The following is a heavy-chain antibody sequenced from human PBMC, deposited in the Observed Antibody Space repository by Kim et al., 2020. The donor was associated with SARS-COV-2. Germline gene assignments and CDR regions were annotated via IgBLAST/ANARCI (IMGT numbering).Heavy chain of an antibody. D-gene: IGHD6-19*01. CDR2: ISSSSSYI. CDR3: ARDGYSSGWRIFGYFQP. Sequence: GGSLRLSCAASGFTFSSYSMNWVRQAPGKGLEWVSSISSSSSYIYYADSVKGRFTISRDNAKNSLYLQMDSLRAEDTAVYYCARDGYSSGWRIFGYFQPWGQGTLVTVSS. J-gene: IGHJ1*01. V-gene: IGHV3-21*01. CDR1: GFTFSSYS.